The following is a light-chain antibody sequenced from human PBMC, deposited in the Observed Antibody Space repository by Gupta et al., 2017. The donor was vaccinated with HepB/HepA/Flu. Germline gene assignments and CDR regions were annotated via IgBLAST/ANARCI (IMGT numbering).Light chain of an antibody. V-gene: IGKV1-39*01. CDR2: AAS. CDR3: QQCYSTPPYS. Sequence: DIQMTHSPYSLSPSVGDRVTITCRASQSISSYLDWYQQKPGKAPKLLIYAASSLQSGVPSRFSGSGSGTDFTLTISRLKPEDFATYYCQQCYSTPPYSFGQGTKLEIK. J-gene: IGKJ2*03. CDR1: QSISSY.